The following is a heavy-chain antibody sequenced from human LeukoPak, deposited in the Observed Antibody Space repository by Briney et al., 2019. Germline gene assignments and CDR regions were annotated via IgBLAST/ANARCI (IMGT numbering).Heavy chain of an antibody. CDR1: GFTFTDYA. CDR2: ISYGGDNT. Sequence: PGGSLRLSCAASGFTFTDYAMNWVRQAPGKGLEWVSGISYGGDNTYYADSVKGRFTISRDNPRNTLNLALNSLRAEDTAVYYCAKDPYPYGDSVGGYHFDYWGQGTLVTVSS. D-gene: IGHD4-17*01. CDR3: AKDPYPYGDSVGGYHFDY. V-gene: IGHV3-23*01. J-gene: IGHJ4*02.